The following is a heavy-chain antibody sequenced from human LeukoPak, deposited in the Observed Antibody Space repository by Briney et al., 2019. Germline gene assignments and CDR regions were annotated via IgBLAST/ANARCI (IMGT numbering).Heavy chain of an antibody. V-gene: IGHV3-33*01. Sequence: GRSLRLSCAASGFTFSSYGMHWVRQAPGKGLEWVAVIWYDGSNKYYADSVKGRFTISRDNSKNTLYLQMNSLRAEDTAVYYCAREYASNYYYYGMDVWGQGTTVTVSS. CDR1: GFTFSSYG. CDR2: IWYDGSNK. CDR3: AREYASNYYYYGMDV. D-gene: IGHD4-11*01. J-gene: IGHJ6*02.